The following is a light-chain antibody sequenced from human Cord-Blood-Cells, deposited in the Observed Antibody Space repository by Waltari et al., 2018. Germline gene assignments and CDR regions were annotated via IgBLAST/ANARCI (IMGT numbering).Light chain of an antibody. J-gene: IGKJ1*01. CDR2: GAS. V-gene: IGKV4-1*01. CDR1: QSVLYSSNNKNY. CDR3: QQYYSTPWT. Sequence: DIVMTQSPDSLAVSLGERATINCKSSQSVLYSSNNKNYLAWYQQKPGHPPKLLIYGASTRESGFPDRFSGSGSGKNFTLTISSLQAKDVAVYYCQQYYSTPWTFGQGTKVEIK.